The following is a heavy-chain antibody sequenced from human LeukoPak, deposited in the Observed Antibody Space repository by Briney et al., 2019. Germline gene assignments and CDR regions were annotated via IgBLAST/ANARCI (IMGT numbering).Heavy chain of an antibody. D-gene: IGHD2-21*01. CDR1: GFTFDDYA. CDR3: AKARAESLFNWFDP. J-gene: IGHJ5*02. CDR2: ISWISGSI. Sequence: GGSLRLSCAASGFTFDDYAMHWVRQAPGKGLEWVSGISWISGSIGYADSVKGRFTITRDNAKTSLYLQMSSLRAEDTALYYCAKARAESLFNWFDPWGQGTLVTVSS. V-gene: IGHV3-9*01.